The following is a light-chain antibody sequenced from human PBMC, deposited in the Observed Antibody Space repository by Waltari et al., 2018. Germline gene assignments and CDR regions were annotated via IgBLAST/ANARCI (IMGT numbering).Light chain of an antibody. J-gene: IGKJ1*01. CDR1: QSLSNW. CDR3: QQYRNLWT. CDR2: KAS. V-gene: IGKV1-5*03. Sequence: DIQMTKSPSTLAAYVGDRVTITCRASQSLSNWLAWYQQKPGKAPKVLIYKASTLESGVPSRFSGSGSGTEFTLTISSLQPDDFATYYCQQYRNLWTFGQGTKVEIK.